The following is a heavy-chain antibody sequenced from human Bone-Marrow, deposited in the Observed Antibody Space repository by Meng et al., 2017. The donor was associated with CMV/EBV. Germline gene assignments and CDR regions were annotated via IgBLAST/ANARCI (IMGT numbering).Heavy chain of an antibody. CDR1: GFTFSDYY. CDR2: ISSSSSYT. J-gene: IGHJ5*02. D-gene: IGHD3-22*01. Sequence: GGLVWFGGGVAKPGGSLRLSCAAFGFTFSDYYMSWIRQAPGKGLEWVSYISSSSSYTNYADSVKGRFTISRDNAKNSLYLQMNSLRAEDTAVYYCARASGTYYYDSSGYYPWGQGTLVTVSS. CDR3: ARASGTYYYDSSGYYP. V-gene: IGHV3-11*06.